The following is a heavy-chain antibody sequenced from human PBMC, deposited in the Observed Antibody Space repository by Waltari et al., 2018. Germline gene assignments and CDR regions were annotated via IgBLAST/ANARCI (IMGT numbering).Heavy chain of an antibody. CDR2: TKSKADGGTT. Sequence: EVQLVESGGSLVHRGGSLRLSCAASGVTFSTTWMSWVRQAPGKGLEWVGLTKSKADGGTTDYAAPVKGRFTISRDDSTKTFYLQMDSLKTEDTAMYYCATDLPDFGAGEFDYWGQGTLVTVSS. CDR1: GVTFSTTW. V-gene: IGHV3-15*01. J-gene: IGHJ4*02. CDR3: ATDLPDFGAGEFDY. D-gene: IGHD3-16*01.